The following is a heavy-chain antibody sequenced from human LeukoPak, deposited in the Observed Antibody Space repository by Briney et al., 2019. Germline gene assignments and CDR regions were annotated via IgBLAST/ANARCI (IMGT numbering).Heavy chain of an antibody. V-gene: IGHV4-39*01. D-gene: IGHD5-18*01. Sequence: PSETLSLTCTVSGGSISSSSYYWGWIRQPPGKGLEWIGSIYYSGSTYYNPSLKSRVTISVDTSKNQFSLKLSSVTAADTAVYYCARLSSGRTAMADYYFDYWGQGTLVTVSS. CDR3: ARLSSGRTAMADYYFDY. CDR1: GGSISSSSYY. CDR2: IYYSGST. J-gene: IGHJ4*02.